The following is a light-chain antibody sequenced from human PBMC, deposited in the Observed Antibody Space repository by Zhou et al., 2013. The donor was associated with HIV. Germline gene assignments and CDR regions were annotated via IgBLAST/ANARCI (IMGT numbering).Light chain of an antibody. J-gene: IGKJ3*01. V-gene: IGKV1-39*01. CDR2: AAS. Sequence: DIQMTQSPSSLSASVGDRVTITCRASQSISSYLNWYQQKPGKAPKLLIYAASSLQSGVPSRFSGSGSGTQFILTITSVQPEDIATYYCQQSYSLPRTFGPGTKVEI. CDR3: QQSYSLPRT. CDR1: QSISSY.